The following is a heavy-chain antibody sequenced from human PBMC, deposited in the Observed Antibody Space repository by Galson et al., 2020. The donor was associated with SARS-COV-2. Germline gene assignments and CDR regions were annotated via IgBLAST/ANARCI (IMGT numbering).Heavy chain of an antibody. J-gene: IGHJ6*03. Sequence: GGSLRLSCAASGFTFSSYDMHWVRQATGKGLEWVSAIGTAGDTYYPGSVKGRYTISRENAKNTLYLQMNSLRAGDTAVYYCARGDIVVVPAAYKIYYYYYMDVWGKGTTVTVSS. CDR1: GFTFSSYD. D-gene: IGHD2-2*01. V-gene: IGHV3-13*01. CDR3: ARGDIVVVPAAYKIYYYYYMDV. CDR2: IGTAGDT.